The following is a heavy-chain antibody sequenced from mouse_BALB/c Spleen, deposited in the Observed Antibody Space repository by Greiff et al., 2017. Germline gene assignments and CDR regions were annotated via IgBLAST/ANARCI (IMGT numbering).Heavy chain of an antibody. J-gene: IGHJ4*01. V-gene: IGHV1-69*01. Sequence: QVQLQQPGAELVMPGASVKMSCKASGYTFTDYWMHWVKQRPGQGLEWIGAIDTSDSYTSYNQKFKGKATLTVDESSSTAYMQLSSLTSEDSAVYYCARDRDYGSSPYYAMDYWGQGTSVTVSS. CDR3: ARDRDYGSSPYYAMDY. CDR2: IDTSDSYT. CDR1: GYTFTDYW. D-gene: IGHD1-1*01.